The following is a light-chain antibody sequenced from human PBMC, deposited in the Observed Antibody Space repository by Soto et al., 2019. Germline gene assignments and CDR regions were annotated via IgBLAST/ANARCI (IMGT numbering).Light chain of an antibody. Sequence: EIVLTQSPATLSLSPGERATLSCGASQSVRSNYLAWYQQKPGLAPRLLMYDASSRATGIPDRFSGGGSGTDFTLAISRLGPEDFAVYYCQQYGSSPWTFGQGTKVEI. CDR2: DAS. V-gene: IGKV3D-20*01. CDR1: QSVRSNY. J-gene: IGKJ1*01. CDR3: QQYGSSPWT.